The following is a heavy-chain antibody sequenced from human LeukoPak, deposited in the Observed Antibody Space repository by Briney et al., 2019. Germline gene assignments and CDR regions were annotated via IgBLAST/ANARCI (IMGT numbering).Heavy chain of an antibody. D-gene: IGHD2-2*02. Sequence: GASVKVSCKVSGYTLTELSMHWVRQAPGKGLEWMGGFDPEDGETIYAQKFQGRVTITTDESTSTAYMELSSLRSEDTAVYYCARGYCSSTSCYTVRFQHWGQGTLVTVSS. J-gene: IGHJ1*01. CDR3: ARGYCSSTSCYTVRFQH. CDR1: GYTLTELS. V-gene: IGHV1-24*01. CDR2: FDPEDGET.